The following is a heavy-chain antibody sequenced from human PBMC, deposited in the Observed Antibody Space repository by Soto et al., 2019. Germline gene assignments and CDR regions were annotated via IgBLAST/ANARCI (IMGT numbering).Heavy chain of an antibody. Sequence: SETLSLTCAVYGGSFSGYYWTWIRQPPGKGLEWIGEINHSGSTNYNPSLKSRVTISIDTAKNQFSLKLSSLTAADTAVYYCAREVILENTLLGYNWFYPGGQGTLVTVS. V-gene: IGHV4-34*01. CDR3: AREVILENTLLGYNWFYP. CDR2: INHSGST. D-gene: IGHD3-16*01. J-gene: IGHJ5*02. CDR1: GGSFSGYY.